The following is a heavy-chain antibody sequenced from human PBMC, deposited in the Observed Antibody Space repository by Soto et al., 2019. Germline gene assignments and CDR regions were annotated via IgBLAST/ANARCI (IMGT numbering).Heavy chain of an antibody. Sequence: GGSLRLSCVVSGFSFNYAIIWVRQAPGKGQEWVSGITGGGSTEYAASVKGRFTISRDNSKNTVHLQMNSLRAEDTAMYYCAKDAVYNDGLWLVSDWGQGTLVTVSS. CDR3: AKDAVYNDGLWLVSD. V-gene: IGHV3-23*01. J-gene: IGHJ4*02. D-gene: IGHD2-21*01. CDR1: GFSFNYA. CDR2: ITGGGST.